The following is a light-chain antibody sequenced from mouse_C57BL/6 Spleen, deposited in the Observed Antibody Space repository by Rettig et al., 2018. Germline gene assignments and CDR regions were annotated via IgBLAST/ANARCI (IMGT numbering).Light chain of an antibody. J-gene: IGKJ2*01. CDR3: KQSYNLYT. V-gene: IGKV8-21*01. CDR1: KNY. CDR2: WAS. Sequence: KNYLAWYQQKPGQSPKLLIYWASTRESGVPDRFTGSGSGTDFTLTISSVQAEDLAVYYCKQSYNLYTSGGGTKLEIK.